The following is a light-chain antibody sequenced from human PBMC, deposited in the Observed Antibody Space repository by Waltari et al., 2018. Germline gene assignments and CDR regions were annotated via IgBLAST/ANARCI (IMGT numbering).Light chain of an antibody. J-gene: IGKJ1*01. CDR2: GAS. CDR3: QMYVRLPVT. Sequence: ETVLTHSPGTLSLSPGEGATLSCRASQSVGRSLVWYQQKPGRAPRLLIYGASIRATGIPDRFTGSGSGTDFSLTISRLEPEDFAVYYCQMYVRLPVTFGQGTKVEI. CDR1: QSVGRS. V-gene: IGKV3-20*01.